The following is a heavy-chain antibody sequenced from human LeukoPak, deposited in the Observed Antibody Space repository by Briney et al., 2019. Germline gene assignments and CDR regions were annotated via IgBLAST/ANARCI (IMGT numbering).Heavy chain of an antibody. J-gene: IGHJ4*02. V-gene: IGHV3-53*01. CDR1: GFTVSSNY. CDR3: ARAPGSSWPPSLDY. CDR2: IYSGGST. D-gene: IGHD6-13*01. Sequence: GGSLRLSCAASGFTVSSNYMSWVRQAPGKGLEWGSVIYSGGSTYYADSVKGRFTISRDNSKNTLYLQMNSLRAEDTAVYYCARAPGSSWPPSLDYWGQGTLVTVSS.